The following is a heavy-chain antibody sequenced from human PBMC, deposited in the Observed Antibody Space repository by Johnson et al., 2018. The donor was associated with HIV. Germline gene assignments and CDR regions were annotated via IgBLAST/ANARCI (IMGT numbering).Heavy chain of an antibody. V-gene: IGHV3-30*02. Sequence: QVLLVESGGGLVKPGGSLRLSCAASGFTFSNAWMSWVRQAPGKGLEWVTFIRYDETNKYYADSVKGRFTISRDNSKNTLYLQMNSLRAEDTAVYYCARERIAAAGLDAFDIWGQGTMVTVSS. J-gene: IGHJ3*02. CDR3: ARERIAAAGLDAFDI. CDR1: GFTFSNAW. D-gene: IGHD6-13*01. CDR2: IRYDETNK.